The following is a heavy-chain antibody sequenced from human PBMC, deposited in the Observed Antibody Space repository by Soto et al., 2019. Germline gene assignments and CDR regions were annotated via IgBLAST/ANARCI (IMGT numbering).Heavy chain of an antibody. CDR2: FDPEDGET. V-gene: IGHV1-24*01. CDR3: ARDGVASTVTTFDY. D-gene: IGHD4-17*01. Sequence: ASVKVSCTVSEYTLTELSMHWVRQAPGKGLEWMGGFDPEDGETIYAQKFQGRVSMTTDTSTSTAYMELWSLRSDDTAVYYCARDGVASTVTTFDYWGQGTLVTVSS. CDR1: EYTLTELS. J-gene: IGHJ4*02.